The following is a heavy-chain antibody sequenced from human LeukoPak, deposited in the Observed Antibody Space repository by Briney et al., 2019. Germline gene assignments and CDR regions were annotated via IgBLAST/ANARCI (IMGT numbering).Heavy chain of an antibody. CDR2: MNPNSGST. CDR1: GYTFTNHD. V-gene: IGHV1-8*01. CDR3: ARDVVVVVGASRSNFYFYMDV. Sequence: ASVKVSCKASGYTFTNHDLNWVRQATGQGLEWMGWMNPNSGSTGYAQKFQGRVIMTRDTSISTAYMELSSLRSDDTAIYYCARDVVVVVGASRSNFYFYMDVWGKGTTVTVSS. J-gene: IGHJ6*03. D-gene: IGHD2-15*01.